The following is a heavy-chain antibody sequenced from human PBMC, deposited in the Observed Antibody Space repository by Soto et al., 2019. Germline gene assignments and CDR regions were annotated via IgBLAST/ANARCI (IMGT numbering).Heavy chain of an antibody. Sequence: EVQLLESGGGLVQPGGSLRLSCAASGFTFSSYAMSWVRQAPGKGLEWVSAISGSGGSTYYADSVKGRFTISRDNSKNTLYLQMNSLRAEDKAVYYCAKGGAQLLHYNWFDPWGQGTLVTVSS. V-gene: IGHV3-23*01. CDR3: AKGGAQLLHYNWFDP. D-gene: IGHD2-2*01. J-gene: IGHJ5*02. CDR1: GFTFSSYA. CDR2: ISGSGGST.